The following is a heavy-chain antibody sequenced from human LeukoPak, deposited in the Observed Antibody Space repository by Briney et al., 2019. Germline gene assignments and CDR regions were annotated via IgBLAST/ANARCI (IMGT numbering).Heavy chain of an antibody. Sequence: SVKVSCKASGFTFTSSAMQWVRQARGQRLEWIGWVFVGSGNTNHAQKFEERVTITRDMSTSTAYMELSSLSSEDTAVYYCAAVALTPRIAVAGGYWGQGTLVSVSS. J-gene: IGHJ4*02. D-gene: IGHD6-19*01. CDR2: VFVGSGNT. V-gene: IGHV1-58*02. CDR1: GFTFTSSA. CDR3: AAVALTPRIAVAGGY.